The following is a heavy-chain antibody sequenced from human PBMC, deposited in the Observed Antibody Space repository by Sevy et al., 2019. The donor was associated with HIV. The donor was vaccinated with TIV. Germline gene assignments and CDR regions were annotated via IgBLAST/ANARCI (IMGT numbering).Heavy chain of an antibody. D-gene: IGHD6-19*01. CDR1: GGSISSYY. CDR2: IYYSGST. J-gene: IGHJ6*03. Sequence: SETLSLTCTVSGGSISSYYWSWIRQPPGKGLEWIGYIYYSGSTNYNPSLKSRVTISVDTSKNQFSLKLSSVTAADTAGYYCARMGSSGWERGSSGGYMDVWGKGTTVTVSS. CDR3: ARMGSSGWERGSSGGYMDV. V-gene: IGHV4-59*01.